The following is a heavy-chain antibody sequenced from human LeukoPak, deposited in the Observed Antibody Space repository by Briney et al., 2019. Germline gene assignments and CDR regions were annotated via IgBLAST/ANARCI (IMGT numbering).Heavy chain of an antibody. CDR1: GGSFSGYY. CDR3: ARGRKYYDLWSGHSIDAFDI. J-gene: IGHJ3*02. V-gene: IGHV4-34*01. Sequence: SETLSLTCAVYGGSFSGYYWSWIRQPPGKGLEWIGEINHSGSTNYNTSLKSRVTISVDTSKNQFSSTLSSVTAADTAVYYCARGRKYYDLWSGHSIDAFDIWGQGTMVTVSS. D-gene: IGHD3-3*01. CDR2: INHSGST.